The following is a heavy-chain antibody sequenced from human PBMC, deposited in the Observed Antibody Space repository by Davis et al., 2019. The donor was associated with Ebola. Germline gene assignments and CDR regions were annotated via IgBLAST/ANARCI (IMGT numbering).Heavy chain of an antibody. Sequence: SETLSLTCTVSGGSISSYYWSWIRQPPGKGLEWIGEINHSGSTNYNPSLKSRVTISVDTSKNQFSLKLSSVTAADTAVYYCARDQGVDPGYYYYGMDVWGQGTTVTVSS. CDR1: GGSISSYY. D-gene: IGHD5-12*01. CDR2: INHSGST. CDR3: ARDQGVDPGYYYYGMDV. J-gene: IGHJ6*02. V-gene: IGHV4-34*01.